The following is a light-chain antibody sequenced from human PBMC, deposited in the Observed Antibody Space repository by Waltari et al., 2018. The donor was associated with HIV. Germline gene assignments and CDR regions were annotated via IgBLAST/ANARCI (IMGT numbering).Light chain of an antibody. J-gene: IGLJ2*01. V-gene: IGLV3-21*02. CDR2: DDT. Sequence: YELTQPPSVSVAPGQTATITCGGDNIGYRSVHWYQQKAGQAPVLVFYDDTDRPSGIPELFSGSKSWNTATLTISRVEAGDEADYYCQVWASNSAYVVFGGRTKLTVL. CDR3: QVWASNSAYVV. CDR1: NIGYRS.